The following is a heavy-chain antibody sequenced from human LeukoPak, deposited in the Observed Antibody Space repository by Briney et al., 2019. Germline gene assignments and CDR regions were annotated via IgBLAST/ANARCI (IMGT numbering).Heavy chain of an antibody. Sequence: PGRSLRLSCAASGFTFSSYAMHWVRQAPGKGLEWVAVISYDGSNKYYADSVKGRFTISRDNSKNTLYLQMNSLRAEDTAMYYCARVGGAILLVGEDGMDVWGQGTTVTVSS. CDR3: ARVGGAILLVGEDGMDV. CDR1: GFTFSSYA. CDR2: ISYDGSNK. D-gene: IGHD2-15*01. V-gene: IGHV3-30-3*01. J-gene: IGHJ6*02.